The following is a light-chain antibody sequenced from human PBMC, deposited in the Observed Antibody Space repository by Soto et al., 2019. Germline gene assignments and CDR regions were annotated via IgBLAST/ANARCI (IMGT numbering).Light chain of an antibody. CDR1: SSDVGGYNY. CDR3: SSYTSSSTVV. J-gene: IGLJ2*01. CDR2: DVS. V-gene: IGLV2-14*03. Sequence: QSVLTQPASVSGSPGQSITISCTGTSSDVGGYNYVSWYQQHPGKAPKLVIYDVSNRPSGVSNRFSGSKSVNTASLTISGLQAEDEADYYCSSYTSSSTVVFGGGTKLTVL.